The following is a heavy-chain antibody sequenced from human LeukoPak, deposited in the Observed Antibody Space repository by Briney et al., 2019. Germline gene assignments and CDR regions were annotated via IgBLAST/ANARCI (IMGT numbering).Heavy chain of an antibody. Sequence: SVKVSCKSSGFTFTISATQWVRQVRGQRLEWIGWIVVGSGNTNYAQKFQERVTITRDMSTSTAYVELSSLRSEDTAVYYCAAVMLRDYGGNSDYFDYWGQGTLVTVSS. J-gene: IGHJ4*02. V-gene: IGHV1-58*02. CDR3: AAVMLRDYGGNSDYFDY. CDR2: IVVGSGNT. D-gene: IGHD4-23*01. CDR1: GFTFTISA.